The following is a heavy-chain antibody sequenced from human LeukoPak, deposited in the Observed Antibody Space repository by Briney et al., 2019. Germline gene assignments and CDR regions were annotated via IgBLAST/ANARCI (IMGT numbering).Heavy chain of an antibody. CDR3: ARVYSDY. J-gene: IGHJ4*02. D-gene: IGHD2-21*01. CDR2: INQDGSGK. CDR1: AFTFSSYW. Sequence: GGSLRLSCAASAFTFSSYWMTWVRQAPGKGLEWVANINQDGSGKNYVDSVKGRFTISRDNAKNSLYLQMNSLRAEDTAVYYCARVYSDYWGQGTLVTVSS. V-gene: IGHV3-7*05.